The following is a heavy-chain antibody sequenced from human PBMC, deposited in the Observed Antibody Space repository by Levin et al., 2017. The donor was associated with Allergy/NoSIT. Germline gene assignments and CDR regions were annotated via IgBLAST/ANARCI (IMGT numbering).Heavy chain of an antibody. CDR1: GFTFSSYW. CDR2: INSDGSNT. J-gene: IGHJ4*02. V-gene: IGHV3-74*01. CDR3: ARDLYYGSGSYVLSGDY. D-gene: IGHD3-10*01. Sequence: GGSLRLSCAASGFTFSSYWMHWVRQTPGKGLVWVSRINSDGSNTWYADAVKGRFTISRDNARDTLYLQMNSLRAEDTAVYYCARDLYYGSGSYVLSGDYWGQGTLVTVSS.